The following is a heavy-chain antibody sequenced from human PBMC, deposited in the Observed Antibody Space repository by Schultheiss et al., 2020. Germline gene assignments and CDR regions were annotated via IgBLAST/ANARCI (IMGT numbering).Heavy chain of an antibody. CDR2: INHSGST. CDR3: ARHRGRSLWFGSDYGMDV. CDR1: GGSISSSSYY. V-gene: IGHV4-39*01. D-gene: IGHD3-10*01. Sequence: SETLSLTCTVSGGSISSSSYYWGWIRQPPGKGLEWIGEINHSGSTNYNPSLKSRVTISVDTSKNQFSLKLSSVTAADTAVYYCARHRGRSLWFGSDYGMDVWGQGTTVNVYS. J-gene: IGHJ6*02.